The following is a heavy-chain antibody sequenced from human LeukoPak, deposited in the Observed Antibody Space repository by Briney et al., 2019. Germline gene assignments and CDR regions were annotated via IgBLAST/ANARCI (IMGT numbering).Heavy chain of an antibody. CDR1: GFTFSTFW. V-gene: IGHV3-74*01. CDR3: ARSEYSSTWYGDYYYYYMDV. J-gene: IGHJ6*03. CDR2: INTEGSST. D-gene: IGHD6-13*01. Sequence: GGSLRLSCAASGFTFSTFWMHWVRQAPGKGLVWVSRINTEGSSTIYADSVKGRFTISRDNAKNTLYLQMNSLRAEDTAVYYCARSEYSSTWYGDYYYYYMDVWGKGTTVTVSS.